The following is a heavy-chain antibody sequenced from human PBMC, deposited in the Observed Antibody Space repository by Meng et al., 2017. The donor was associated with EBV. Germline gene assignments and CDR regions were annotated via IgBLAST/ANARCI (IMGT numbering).Heavy chain of an antibody. CDR1: GFIFRDSA. J-gene: IGHJ4*02. Sequence: VPLGGSGGGLVQPGGSLKLSCGASGFIFRDSAMHWVRQASGKGLEWVGRVETKTSKYATAYAASVKGRFSVSRDDSKNMVFLEMNSLKTEDTARYYCWGDLNYGSYWGQGTLVTVSS. CDR3: WGDLNYGSY. D-gene: IGHD3-16*01. CDR2: VETKTSKYAT. V-gene: IGHV3-73*01.